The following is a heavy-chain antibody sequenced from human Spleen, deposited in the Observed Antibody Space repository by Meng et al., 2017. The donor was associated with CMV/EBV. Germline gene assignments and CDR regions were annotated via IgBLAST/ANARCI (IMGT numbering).Heavy chain of an antibody. CDR1: SGDYY. D-gene: IGHD3-22*01. CDR2: IYYSGST. J-gene: IGHJ4*02. CDR3: ARIKYYYDSSGYYSLYFDY. V-gene: IGHV4-30-4*01. Sequence: SGDYYWSWIRQPPGKGLEWIGYIYYSGSTYYNPSLKSRVTISVDTSKNQFSLKLSSVTAADTAVYYCARIKYYYDSSGYYSLYFDYWGQG.